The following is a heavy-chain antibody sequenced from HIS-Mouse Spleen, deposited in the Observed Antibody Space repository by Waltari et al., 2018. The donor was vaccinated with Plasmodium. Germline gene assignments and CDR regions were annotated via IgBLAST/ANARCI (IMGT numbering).Heavy chain of an antibody. CDR2: INHSGST. CDR3: ARAQLTGPGPIIDY. CDR1: GGSFSGYY. V-gene: IGHV4-34*01. D-gene: IGHD3-9*01. J-gene: IGHJ4*02. Sequence: QVQLQQWGAGLLKPSETLSLTCAVYGGSFSGYYWSWIRQPPGKGLEWIGEINHSGSTNYNPALKSLVTISVDTSKNQFSLKLSSVTAADTAVYYCARAQLTGPGPIIDYWGQGTLVTVSS.